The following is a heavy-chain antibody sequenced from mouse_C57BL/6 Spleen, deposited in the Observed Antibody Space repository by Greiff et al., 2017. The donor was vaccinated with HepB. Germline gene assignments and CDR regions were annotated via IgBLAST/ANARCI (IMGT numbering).Heavy chain of an antibody. Sequence: QVQLQQPGAELVKPGASVKLSCKASGYTFTSYWMHWVKQRPGQGLEWIGMIHPNSGSTNYNEKFKSKATLTVDKSSSTAYMQLSSLTSEDSAVYYCARPSTVVATGNAMDYWGQGTSVTVSS. V-gene: IGHV1-64*01. CDR1: GYTFTSYW. J-gene: IGHJ4*01. CDR3: ARPSTVVATGNAMDY. D-gene: IGHD1-1*01. CDR2: IHPNSGST.